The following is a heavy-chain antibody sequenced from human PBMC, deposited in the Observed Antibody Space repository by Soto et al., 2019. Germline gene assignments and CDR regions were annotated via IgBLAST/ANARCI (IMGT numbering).Heavy chain of an antibody. Sequence: PSETLSLPCAVYGGSFTGYYWSWIRQPPGKGLEWIGEINHSGSTNYNPSLKSRVTISVDTSKNQFSLKLSSVTAADTAVYYCARARRRGYKLDYWGQGTLVPVSS. V-gene: IGHV4-34*01. CDR2: INHSGST. D-gene: IGHD5-18*01. J-gene: IGHJ4*02. CDR1: GGSFTGYY. CDR3: ARARRRGYKLDY.